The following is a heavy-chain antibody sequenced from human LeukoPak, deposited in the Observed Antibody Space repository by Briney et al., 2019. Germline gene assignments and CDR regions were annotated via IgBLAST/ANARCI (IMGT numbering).Heavy chain of an antibody. CDR2: INRDGSVK. D-gene: IGHD3-16*01. V-gene: IGHV3-7*01. Sequence: GGSLRLSYAASGFTFSSYSMNWVRQAPGKGLEWVANINRDGSVKYYVDSVKGRFTVSRDNAKNSLYLQTNSLRAEDTAVYYCARLLGDATIFDLWGQGTRVTVSS. J-gene: IGHJ4*02. CDR1: GFTFSSYS. CDR3: ARLLGDATIFDL.